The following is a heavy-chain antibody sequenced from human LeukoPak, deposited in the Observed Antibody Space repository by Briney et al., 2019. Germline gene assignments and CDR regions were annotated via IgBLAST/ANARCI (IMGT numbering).Heavy chain of an antibody. D-gene: IGHD3-10*01. CDR1: GGSFSGYY. V-gene: IGHV4-34*01. CDR3: ARDTPNYYGSGSYYSYYYYMDV. CDR2: INRSGST. Sequence: SETLSLTCAVYGGSFSGYYWSWIRQPPGKGLEWIGEINRSGSTNYNPSLKSRVTISEDTSKNQFSLKLSSVTAADTAVYYCARDTPNYYGSGSYYSYYYYMDVWGKGTTVTISS. J-gene: IGHJ6*03.